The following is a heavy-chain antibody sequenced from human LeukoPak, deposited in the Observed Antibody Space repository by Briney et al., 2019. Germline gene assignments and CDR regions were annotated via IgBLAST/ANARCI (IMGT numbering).Heavy chain of an antibody. CDR2: IYSSGSA. Sequence: PSETLSLTCTVSGGSISSYYWSWIRQPAGKGLEWIGRIYSSGSANYNPSLRSRVIMSLDTPKNQFSLKLSSVTAADTAVYYCARVGNSWYSPFDYWGQGTLVTVSS. D-gene: IGHD6-13*01. CDR1: GGSISSYY. J-gene: IGHJ4*02. CDR3: ARVGNSWYSPFDY. V-gene: IGHV4-4*07.